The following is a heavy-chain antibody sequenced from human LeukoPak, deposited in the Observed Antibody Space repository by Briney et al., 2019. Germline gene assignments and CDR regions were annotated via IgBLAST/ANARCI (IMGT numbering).Heavy chain of an antibody. V-gene: IGHV3-30*02. Sequence: PGGSLRLSCAASGFTFSSYGMHWVRQAPGKGLEWVAFIRYDGSNKYYADSVKGRFTISRDNSKNTLYLQMNSLRAEDTAVYYCAKSLPGIAAAGRVLDYWGQGTLVTVPS. CDR1: GFTFSSYG. J-gene: IGHJ4*02. D-gene: IGHD6-13*01. CDR3: AKSLPGIAAAGRVLDY. CDR2: IRYDGSNK.